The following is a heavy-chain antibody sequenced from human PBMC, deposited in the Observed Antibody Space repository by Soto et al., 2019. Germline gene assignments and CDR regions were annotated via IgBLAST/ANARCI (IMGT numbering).Heavy chain of an antibody. CDR1: GGSISSSIYY. CDR2: IYYSGST. V-gene: IGHV4-39*01. J-gene: IGHJ4*02. D-gene: IGHD4-17*01. CDR3: YRNFDY. Sequence: SETLSLTCTVSGGSISSSIYYWGWIRQPPGKGLEWIGSIYYSGSTYYNPSLKSRVTISVDTSKNQFSLKLSSVTAADTAVYYCYRNFDYCGQGTLGTVSS.